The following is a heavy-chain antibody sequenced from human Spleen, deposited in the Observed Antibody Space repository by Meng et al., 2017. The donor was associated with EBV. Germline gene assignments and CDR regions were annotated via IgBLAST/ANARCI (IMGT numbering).Heavy chain of an antibody. CDR3: PIVLWRFSCSTSLRLVFLSY. CDR1: CGCSSAHY. Sequence: QMQVQARGAGHLKPSETLTLTCGVNCGCSSAHYWSWIRQPPGKWLEWIGEINGFGSTNYNPSLKSRVTISFDTSKHAFSLSLRSVPSADPAFYYCPIVLWRFSCSTSLRLVFLSYFGQGILVTVSS. CDR2: INGFGST. D-gene: IGHD2-21*01. V-gene: IGHV4-34*01. J-gene: IGHJ4*02.